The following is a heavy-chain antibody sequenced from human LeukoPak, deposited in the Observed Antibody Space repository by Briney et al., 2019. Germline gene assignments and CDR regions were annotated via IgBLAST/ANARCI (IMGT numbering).Heavy chain of an antibody. CDR1: GGSISTSSYY. CDR2: VYCSGST. D-gene: IGHD2-2*01. Sequence: SETLSLTCTVSGGSISTSSYYWGWIRQPPGKGLEWIGSVYCSGSTYYNPALKSRVTISVDTSKNQFSLKLSSVTAADTAVYYCARQDYSSTSPNWFDPWGQGTLVTVSS. J-gene: IGHJ5*02. V-gene: IGHV4-39*01. CDR3: ARQDYSSTSPNWFDP.